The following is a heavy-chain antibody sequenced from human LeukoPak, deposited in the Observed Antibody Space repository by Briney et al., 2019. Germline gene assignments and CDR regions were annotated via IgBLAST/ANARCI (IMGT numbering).Heavy chain of an antibody. Sequence: GGSLGLSCAASGFTFSDYYMSWIRQAPGKGLEWVSYISSSGSTIYYADSVKGRFTISRDNAKNSLYLQMNSLRAEDTAVYYCASRFGYSYAKGVDYWGQGTLVTVSS. CDR3: ASRFGYSYAKGVDY. CDR2: ISSSGSTI. J-gene: IGHJ4*02. D-gene: IGHD5-18*01. CDR1: GFTFSDYY. V-gene: IGHV3-11*04.